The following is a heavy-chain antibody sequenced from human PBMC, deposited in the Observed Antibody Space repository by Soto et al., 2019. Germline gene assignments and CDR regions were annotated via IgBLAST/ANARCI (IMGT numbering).Heavy chain of an antibody. D-gene: IGHD4-17*01. CDR1: GGSFSGYY. CDR3: ARSHDYGDYVHYYYYMDV. Sequence: PSETLSLTCAVYGGSFSGYYWSWIRQPPGKGLEWIGEINHSGSTNYNPSLKSRVNISVDTSKNQFSLKLSSVTAADTAVYYCARSHDYGDYVHYYYYMDVWGKGTTVTVSS. V-gene: IGHV4-34*01. J-gene: IGHJ6*03. CDR2: INHSGST.